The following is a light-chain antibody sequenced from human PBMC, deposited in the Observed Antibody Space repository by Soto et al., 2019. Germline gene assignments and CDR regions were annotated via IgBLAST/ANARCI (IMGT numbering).Light chain of an antibody. V-gene: IGKV1-5*01. CDR3: QQYNNSFSWT. CDR2: DDS. J-gene: IGKJ1*01. CDR1: QSISLW. Sequence: DIQMTQSPSTLSASVGDRVTITCRASQSISLWLAWYQQKPGKAPNILISDDSSLVSGVPSRFSGSGSGTEFTLTISSLQPDDFATYYCQQYNNSFSWTFGHGTKVEIK.